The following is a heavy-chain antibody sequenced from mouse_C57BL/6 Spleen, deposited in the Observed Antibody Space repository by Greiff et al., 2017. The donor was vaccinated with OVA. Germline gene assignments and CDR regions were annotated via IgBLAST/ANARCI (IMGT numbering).Heavy chain of an antibody. CDR2: ISSGSGTI. Sequence: DVKLVESGGGLVKPGGSLKLSCAASGFTFSDYGMHWVRQGPGKGLEWVAYISSGSGTIYYADKFKGRVTITRDKAKSTAYMQLTSLRSEDTAVYYCARLNWDIYYFDYWGQGTTLTVSS. CDR3: ARLNWDIYYFDY. J-gene: IGHJ2*01. D-gene: IGHD4-1*02. CDR1: GFTFSDYG. V-gene: IGHV5-17*03.